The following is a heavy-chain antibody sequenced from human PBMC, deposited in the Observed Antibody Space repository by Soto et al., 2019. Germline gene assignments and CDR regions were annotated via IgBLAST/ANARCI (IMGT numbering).Heavy chain of an antibody. CDR3: AKATERGLLGLDV. J-gene: IGHJ6*02. Sequence: GGSLRLSCAASGFTFSNYAMTWVRQAPGKGLEWVSVISGSGSNTYYADSVKARFTISRDISKSTLYLQVSSLRAADTAVYYCAKATERGLLGLDVWGRGTAVTVSS. CDR1: GFTFSNYA. CDR2: ISGSGSNT. V-gene: IGHV3-23*01.